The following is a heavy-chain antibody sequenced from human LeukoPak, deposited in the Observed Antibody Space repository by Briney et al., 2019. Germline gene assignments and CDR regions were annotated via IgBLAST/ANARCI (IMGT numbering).Heavy chain of an antibody. CDR1: GFTFDTYW. V-gene: IGHV3-7*04. CDR2: IKQDGSEK. J-gene: IGHJ4*02. Sequence: PGGSLRLSCAASGFTFDTYWMSWVRQAPGKGLEWVANIKQDGSEKDYVDSVKGRFTISRDNAKNSLYLQMNSLRAEDTGVYFCARGDTQSKYRHFDYWGQGTLVTVSS. CDR3: ARGDTQSKYRHFDY. D-gene: IGHD3-16*02.